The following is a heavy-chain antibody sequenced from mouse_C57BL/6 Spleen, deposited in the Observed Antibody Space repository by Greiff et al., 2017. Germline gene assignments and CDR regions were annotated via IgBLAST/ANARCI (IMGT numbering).Heavy chain of an antibody. V-gene: IGHV1-7*01. CDR2: INPSSGYT. D-gene: IGHD2-1*01. J-gene: IGHJ3*01. CDR3: ASYGNYFFAY. Sequence: QVQLQQSGAELAKPGASVKLSCKASGYTFTSYWLPWVKQRPGQGLEWIGYINPSSGYTKYNQKFKDKATLTADKSSSTAYMRLSSQTYEDSAVDYCASYGNYFFAYWGQGTLVTVSA. CDR1: GYTFTSYW.